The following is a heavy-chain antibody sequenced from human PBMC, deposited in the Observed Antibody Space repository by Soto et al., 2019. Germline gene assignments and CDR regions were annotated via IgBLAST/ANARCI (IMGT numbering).Heavy chain of an antibody. CDR3: ARRGYGSRWPNVYMDV. D-gene: IGHD6-13*01. CDR1: GFTFSNYE. V-gene: IGHV3-64*01. CDR2: ISNNGAHT. J-gene: IGHJ6*03. Sequence: EAQLVESGGGLVQPGGSLRLSCAASGFTFSNYERHWVRQAPGKGLEYVSGISNNGAHTDYAKSVKGRFTISRDNSENTLYLQMGSLRAEDMALYYCARRGYGSRWPNVYMDVWGKGTTVTVS.